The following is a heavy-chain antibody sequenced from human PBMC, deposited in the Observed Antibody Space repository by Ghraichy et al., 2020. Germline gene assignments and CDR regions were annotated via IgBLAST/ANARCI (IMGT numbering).Heavy chain of an antibody. Sequence: GESLNISCAASGFTFSSYVLSWVRQAPGKGLEWVAAISGSGGSTYYPEPVSGRFTISRDNSKNTLYLQMNSLRVEDTAVYFCAKGIAAGTSTISYYYNGMDVWGQGPTVTVFS. J-gene: IGHJ6*02. CDR3: AKGIAAGTSTISYYYNGMDV. CDR2: ISGSGGST. D-gene: IGHD6-13*01. V-gene: IGHV3-23*01. CDR1: GFTFSSYV.